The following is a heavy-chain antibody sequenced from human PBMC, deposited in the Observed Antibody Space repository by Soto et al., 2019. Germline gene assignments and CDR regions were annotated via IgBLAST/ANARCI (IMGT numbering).Heavy chain of an antibody. CDR3: ARGFGSSWFDY. V-gene: IGHV1-46*01. CDR1: GYTFTSYY. D-gene: IGHD3-10*01. CDR2: INPSGGST. J-gene: IGHJ4*02. Sequence: ASVKVSCKASGYTFTSYYMHWVRQAPGQGLEWMGRINPSGGSTSFAQKFQGRVTMTRDTSISTAYMELTTLTLDDTAVYYCARGFGSSWFDYWGQGTLVAVSA.